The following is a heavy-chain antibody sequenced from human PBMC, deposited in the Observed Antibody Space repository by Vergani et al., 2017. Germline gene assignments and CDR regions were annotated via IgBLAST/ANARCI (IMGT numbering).Heavy chain of an antibody. CDR3: ARDFRVAAAGIYYYYGMDV. V-gene: IGHV4-59*01. Sequence: QVQLQESGPGLVKPSETLSLTCTVSGGSISSYYWSWIRQPPGKGLEWIGYIYYSGSTNYNPSLKSRVTISVDTSKNQFSLKLSSVTAADTAVYYCARDFRVAAAGIYYYYGMDVWGQGTTVTVSS. CDR2: IYYSGST. D-gene: IGHD6-13*01. CDR1: GGSISSYY. J-gene: IGHJ6*02.